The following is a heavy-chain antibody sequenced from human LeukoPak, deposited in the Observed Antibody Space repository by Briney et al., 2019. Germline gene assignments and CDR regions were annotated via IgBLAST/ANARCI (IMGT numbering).Heavy chain of an antibody. D-gene: IGHD1-20*01. J-gene: IGHJ4*02. Sequence: NPSETLSLTCTVSGGSISSHYWSWIRQPPGKGLEWIGYIYYSGSTNYNPSLKSRVTISVDTSKNQFSLKLSSVTAADTAVYYCARSNWNELDYWGQGTLVTVSS. V-gene: IGHV4-59*11. CDR3: ARSNWNELDY. CDR1: GGSISSHY. CDR2: IYYSGST.